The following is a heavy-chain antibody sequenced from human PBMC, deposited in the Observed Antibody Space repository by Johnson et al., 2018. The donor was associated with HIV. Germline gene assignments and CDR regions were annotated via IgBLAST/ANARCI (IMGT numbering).Heavy chain of an antibody. D-gene: IGHD2/OR15-2a*01. Sequence: VQLVESGGGLVQPGGSLRLSCAASGFTFSSYDMHWVRQATGKGLEWVSAIGTAGDTYYPGYVKGRFTISSENAKNSLYLQMNSLGAGDTAVYYCARDRSKGGAFDIWGQGTMVTVSS. V-gene: IGHV3-13*01. CDR3: ARDRSKGGAFDI. J-gene: IGHJ3*02. CDR1: GFTFSSYD. CDR2: IGTAGDT.